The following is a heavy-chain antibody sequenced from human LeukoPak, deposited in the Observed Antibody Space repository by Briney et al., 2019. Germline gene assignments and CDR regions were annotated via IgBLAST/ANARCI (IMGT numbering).Heavy chain of an antibody. V-gene: IGHV3-21*04. J-gene: IGHJ6*03. CDR1: GFTLKSST. CDR3: ARDGGWYKRGLDHYYYYMDV. Sequence: GGSLRLSCAASGFTLKSSTMNWARQPPGKGLEWASSISGSRTYIYYADSVKGRFTISRDDAKNSLYLQMNSLRVEDTALYYCARDGGWYKRGLDHYYYYMDVWGKGTTVIVSS. D-gene: IGHD6-19*01. CDR2: ISGSRTYI.